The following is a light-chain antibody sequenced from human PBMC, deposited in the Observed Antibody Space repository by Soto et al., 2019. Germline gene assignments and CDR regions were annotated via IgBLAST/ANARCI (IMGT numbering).Light chain of an antibody. CDR2: GAS. J-gene: IGKJ1*01. CDR3: QQYDSSGT. V-gene: IGKV3-20*01. Sequence: EIVLTQSPGTLSLSPGERATLSCRASQSVSSSYLAWYQQKPGQAPRLLVYGASSRATGIPDRFSGSGSGTDFTLTISRLEPEEFAVYYCQQYDSSGTFGQGTKVEIK. CDR1: QSVSSSY.